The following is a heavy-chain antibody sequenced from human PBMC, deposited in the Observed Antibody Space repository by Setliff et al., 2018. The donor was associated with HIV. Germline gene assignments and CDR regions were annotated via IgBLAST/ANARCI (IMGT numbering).Heavy chain of an antibody. J-gene: IGHJ3*02. CDR2: IYTSGST. CDR1: GGSISSGSYY. D-gene: IGHD3-9*01. CDR3: ARRERYYDILTGRVFDGFDI. V-gene: IGHV4-61*09. Sequence: SETLSLTCTASGGSISSGSYYWSWIRQPAGKGLEWIGHIYTSGSTNYNPSLKSRVTISVDTSKNHFSLKLSSVTAADTAVYYCARRERYYDILTGRVFDGFDIWGQGTMVTVSS.